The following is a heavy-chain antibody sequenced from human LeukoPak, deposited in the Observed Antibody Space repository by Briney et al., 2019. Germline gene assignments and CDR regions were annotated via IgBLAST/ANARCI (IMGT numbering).Heavy chain of an antibody. Sequence: SETLSLTCTVSGGSISSYYWSWIRQPPGKGLEWIGEINHSGSTNYNPSLKSRVTISVDTSKNQFSLKLSSVTAADTVVYYCARGREYCSGGSCLSGSMYYGMDVWGQGTTVTVSS. V-gene: IGHV4-34*01. D-gene: IGHD2-15*01. J-gene: IGHJ6*02. CDR3: ARGREYCSGGSCLSGSMYYGMDV. CDR1: GGSISSYY. CDR2: INHSGST.